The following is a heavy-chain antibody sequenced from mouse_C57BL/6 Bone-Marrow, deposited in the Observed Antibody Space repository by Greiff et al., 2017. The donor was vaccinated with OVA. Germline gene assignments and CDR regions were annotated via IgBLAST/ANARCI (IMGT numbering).Heavy chain of an antibody. D-gene: IGHD2-14*01. Sequence: EVQLQQSGPELVKPGASVKISCKASGYTFTDYYMNWVKQSHGKSLEWIGDINPNNGGTSYNQKFKGKATLTVDKSSSTAYMELRSLTSEDSAFYYCAEGGTPFAYWGQGTLVTVSA. CDR3: AEGGTPFAY. CDR2: INPNNGGT. V-gene: IGHV1-26*01. J-gene: IGHJ3*01. CDR1: GYTFTDYY.